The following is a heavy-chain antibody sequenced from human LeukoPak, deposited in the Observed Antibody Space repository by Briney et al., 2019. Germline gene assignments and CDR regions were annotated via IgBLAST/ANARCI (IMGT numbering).Heavy chain of an antibody. CDR1: GFTVSSNY. V-gene: IGHV3-66*01. J-gene: IGHJ4*02. CDR2: IYSGGST. D-gene: IGHD3-22*01. Sequence: GGSLRLSCAASGFTVSSNYMSWVRQAPGKGLEWVSVIYSGGSTYYADSVKGRFTISRDNSKNTLYLQMNSLRAEDTAVYYCARGGPRGYYDSSGYPVGYFDYWGQGTLVTVSS. CDR3: ARGGPRGYYDSSGYPVGYFDY.